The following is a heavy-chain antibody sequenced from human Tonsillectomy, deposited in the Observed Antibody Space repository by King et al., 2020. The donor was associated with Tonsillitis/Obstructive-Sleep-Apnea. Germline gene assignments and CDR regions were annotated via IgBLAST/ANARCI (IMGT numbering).Heavy chain of an antibody. CDR1: GFTFSSYG. CDR3: AKEDLDYGGNGVPDY. V-gene: IGHV3-30*18. Sequence: QVQLVQSGGGVVQPGRSLRLSCAASGFTFSSYGMHWVRQAPGKGLEWVAVISYDGSDKYYADSVKGRFTISRDNSKNTLYLQMNSLRAEDTAVYYCAKEDLDYGGNGVPDYWGQGTLVTVSS. CDR2: ISYDGSDK. J-gene: IGHJ4*02. D-gene: IGHD4-23*01.